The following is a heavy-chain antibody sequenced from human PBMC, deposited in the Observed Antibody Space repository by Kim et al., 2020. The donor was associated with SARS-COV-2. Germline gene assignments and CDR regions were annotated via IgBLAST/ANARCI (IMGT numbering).Heavy chain of an antibody. J-gene: IGHJ6*02. D-gene: IGHD1-26*01. Sequence: PSCQGRVTISADKSISTAYLQWSSLKASDTAMYYCARHANSGSPYGMDVWGQGTTVTVSS. CDR3: ARHANSGSPYGMDV. V-gene: IGHV5-10-1*01.